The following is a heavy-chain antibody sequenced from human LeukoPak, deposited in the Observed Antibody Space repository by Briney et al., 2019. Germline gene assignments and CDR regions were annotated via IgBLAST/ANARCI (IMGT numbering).Heavy chain of an antibody. J-gene: IGHJ3*02. CDR2: IWHDGSEK. V-gene: IGHV3-33*01. CDR3: ARSNWGLGDAFDM. Sequence: GGSLRLSCAASGFTFSDYGMHWVRQAPGEGLEWVAVIWHDGSEKYYGDSVKGRFTISRDDSKNTLHLQMNSLRAEGTAVYYCARSNWGLGDAFDMWGQGTMVTVSS. D-gene: IGHD7-27*01. CDR1: GFTFSDYG.